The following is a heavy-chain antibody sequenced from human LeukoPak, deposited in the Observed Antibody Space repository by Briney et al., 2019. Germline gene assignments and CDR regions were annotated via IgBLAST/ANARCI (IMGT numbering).Heavy chain of an antibody. CDR1: GFTFSSYS. V-gene: IGHV3-21*01. D-gene: IGHD4-17*01. J-gene: IGHJ4*02. CDR3: ARGSFYGDSEGYFDY. CDR2: ISSSSSYI. Sequence: PGGSLRLSCAASGFTFSSYSMNWVRQAPGKGLEWVSSISSSSSYIYYADSVKGRFTISRDNAKNSLYPQMNSLRAEDTAVYYCARGSFYGDSEGYFDYWGQGTLVTVSS.